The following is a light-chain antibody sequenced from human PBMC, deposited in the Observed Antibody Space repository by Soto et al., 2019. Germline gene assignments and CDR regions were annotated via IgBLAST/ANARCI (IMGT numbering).Light chain of an antibody. CDR2: EVS. J-gene: IGLJ1*01. CDR3: NSYIMRSTLRV. V-gene: IGLV2-14*01. CDR1: SSDVGGYKY. Sequence: QSALTQPASVSGSPGQSITISCTGTSSDVGGYKYVSWYQQHPGKAPKLIIYEVSNRPSGVSNRFSGSKSGNTASLTISGLQAEDETDYYCNSYIMRSTLRVFGTGTKVTAL.